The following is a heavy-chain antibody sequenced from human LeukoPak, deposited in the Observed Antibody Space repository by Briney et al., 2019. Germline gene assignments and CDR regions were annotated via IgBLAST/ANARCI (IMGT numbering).Heavy chain of an antibody. D-gene: IGHD4-17*01. CDR1: GYSISSGYW. Sequence: SETLSLTCDVSGYSISSGYWWSWVRQAPGKGLEWIGEIHHGGSTNYNPSLKSRVTISVDKSKNQFSVMLTPVTAADTAVYYCARNGHYSADYWGQGTLVTVSS. J-gene: IGHJ4*02. V-gene: IGHV4-4*02. CDR2: IHHGGST. CDR3: ARNGHYSADY.